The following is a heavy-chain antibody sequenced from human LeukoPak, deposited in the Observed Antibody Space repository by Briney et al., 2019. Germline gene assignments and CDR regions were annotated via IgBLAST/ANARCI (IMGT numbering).Heavy chain of an antibody. CDR2: IYSGDSGVST. J-gene: IGHJ6*02. CDR1: GFSVSNTY. Sequence: PGGSLRLSCAASGFSVSNTYMSWVRQAPGKGLELVSVIYSGDSGVSTYYADSVKGRFTISRHNSKNTLYLQMSSLRAEDTAVYFCARSAARLRYYYAMDVWGQGTTVTVSS. V-gene: IGHV3-53*04. CDR3: ARSAARLRYYYAMDV. D-gene: IGHD6-6*01.